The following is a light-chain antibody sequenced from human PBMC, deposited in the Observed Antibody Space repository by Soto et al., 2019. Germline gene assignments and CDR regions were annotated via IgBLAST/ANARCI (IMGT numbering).Light chain of an antibody. V-gene: IGKV3-20*01. CDR1: QSVSSGY. Sequence: EIVLTQSPGTLSLSPGERATLSCRASQSVSSGYLAWYQHKTGQAPSLLIYGASSRAAGIPDRFSGSGSGTDFTLTISRLEPEDFAVYSCQQYGSSPVTFGQGTKLEIK. CDR3: QQYGSSPVT. J-gene: IGKJ2*01. CDR2: GAS.